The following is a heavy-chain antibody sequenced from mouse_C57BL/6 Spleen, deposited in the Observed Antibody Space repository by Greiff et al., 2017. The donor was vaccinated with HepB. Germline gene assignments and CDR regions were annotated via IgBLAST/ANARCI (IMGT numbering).Heavy chain of an antibody. J-gene: IGHJ4*01. V-gene: IGHV1-59*01. CDR1: GYTFTSYW. CDR3: AKRGYDYDGYYAMDY. CDR2: IDPSDSYT. Sequence: QVQLQQPGAELVRPGTSVKLSCKASGYTFTSYWMHWVKQRPGQGLEWIGVIDPSDSYTNYNQKFKGKATLTVDTSSSTAYMQLSSLTSEDSAVYYRAKRGYDYDGYYAMDYWGQGTSVTVSS. D-gene: IGHD2-4*01.